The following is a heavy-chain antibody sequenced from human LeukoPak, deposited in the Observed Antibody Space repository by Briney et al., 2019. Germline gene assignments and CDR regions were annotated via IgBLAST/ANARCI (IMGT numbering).Heavy chain of an antibody. D-gene: IGHD1-1*01. CDR2: ISYDGSNK. CDR1: GFTFSSYA. Sequence: GGSLRLSCAASGFTFSSYAMSWVRQAPGKGLEWVAVISYDGSNKYYADSVKGRFTISRDNSKNTLYLQMNSLRAEDTAVYYCANGAGRNWNDPIDYWGQGTLVTVSS. J-gene: IGHJ4*02. V-gene: IGHV3-30*18. CDR3: ANGAGRNWNDPIDY.